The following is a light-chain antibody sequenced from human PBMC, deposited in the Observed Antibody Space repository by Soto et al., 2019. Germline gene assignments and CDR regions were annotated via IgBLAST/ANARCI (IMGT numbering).Light chain of an antibody. CDR2: GAS. J-gene: IGKJ3*01. V-gene: IGKV3-20*01. Sequence: EIVLTQSPGTLSLSPVERATLSCRASQSVSSSYLAWYQQKPGQAPRLLIYGASSSATGIPERFSGSGSGTDFTLTISRLEPEDFAVYYCQHYGSSPFTFGPGTKVDIK. CDR3: QHYGSSPFT. CDR1: QSVSSSY.